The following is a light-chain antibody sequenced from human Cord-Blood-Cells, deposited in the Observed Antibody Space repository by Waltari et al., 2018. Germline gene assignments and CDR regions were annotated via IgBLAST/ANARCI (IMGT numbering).Light chain of an antibody. CDR1: SSDVGGYNY. CDR2: DVS. CDR3: SSYTSSSALVV. J-gene: IGLJ2*01. V-gene: IGLV2-14*01. Sequence: QSALTQPASVSGSPGQSITISCTGTSSDVGGYNYVSWYQQHPGKAPKHMIYDVSNRPSGVSNIFSGSKSCNTASLTISGLHADDEADYYCSSYTSSSALVVFGGGTKLTVL.